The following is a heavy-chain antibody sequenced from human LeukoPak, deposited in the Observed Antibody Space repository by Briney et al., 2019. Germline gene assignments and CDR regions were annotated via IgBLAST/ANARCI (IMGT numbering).Heavy chain of an antibody. V-gene: IGHV4-34*01. CDR3: ARYPVGATYYYYYYGMDV. Sequence: KASETLSLTCAVYGGSFSGYYWSWIRQPPGKGLEWIGEINPSGSTNYNPSLKSRVTISVDTSKNQFSLKLSSVTAADTAVYYCARYPVGATYYYYYYGMDVWGQGTTVTVSS. CDR1: GGSFSGYY. J-gene: IGHJ6*02. CDR2: INPSGST. D-gene: IGHD1-26*01.